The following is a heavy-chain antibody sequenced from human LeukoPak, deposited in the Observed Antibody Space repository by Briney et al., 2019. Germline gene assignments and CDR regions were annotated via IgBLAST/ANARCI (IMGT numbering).Heavy chain of an antibody. CDR1: GFTFSSYS. Sequence: GGSLRLSCAASGFTFSSYSMNWVRQAPGKGLEWVSSISSSSSYIYYADSVKGRFTISRDNAKNSLYLQMNSLRAEDTAVYYCVRAGVGATLNFDYWGQGTLVTVSS. J-gene: IGHJ4*02. CDR3: VRAGVGATLNFDY. CDR2: ISSSSSYI. D-gene: IGHD1-26*01. V-gene: IGHV3-21*01.